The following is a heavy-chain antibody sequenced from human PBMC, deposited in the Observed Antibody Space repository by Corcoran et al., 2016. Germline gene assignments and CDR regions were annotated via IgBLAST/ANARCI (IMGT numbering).Heavy chain of an antibody. CDR3: ARHRGGTKRDWYVDL. D-gene: IGHD2-15*01. V-gene: IGHV5-51*01. CDR2: IYPGDSDT. CDR1: GYSFTSYW. Sequence: EVQLVQSGAEVKKPGESLKISCKGSGYSFTSYWIGWVRQMPGKDLEWMGIIYPGDSDTRYSPSFQGQVTISADKSISTAYLQWSSLKASDTARYDCARHRGGTKRDWYVDLWGRGTLVTVSS. J-gene: IGHJ2*01.